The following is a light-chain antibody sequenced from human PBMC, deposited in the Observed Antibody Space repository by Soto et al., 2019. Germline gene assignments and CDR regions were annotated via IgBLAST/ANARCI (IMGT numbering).Light chain of an antibody. CDR3: SSYAGDTTSDVV. J-gene: IGLJ2*01. Sequence: QSALTQPASVSGSPGQSITISCTGTSSDVGSYNLVSWYQQHPGKAPKLLFYEGSKRPSGVSNRVSGSKSGSTASLTVSGLQAEDEADYYCSSYAGDTTSDVVFGGGTKLTVL. V-gene: IGLV2-23*01. CDR2: EGS. CDR1: SSDVGSYNL.